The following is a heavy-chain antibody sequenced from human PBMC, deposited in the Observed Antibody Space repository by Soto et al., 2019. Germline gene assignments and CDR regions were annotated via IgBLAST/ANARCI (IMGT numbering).Heavy chain of an antibody. D-gene: IGHD2-15*01. V-gene: IGHV3-23*01. CDR2: ISGSGGST. CDR3: AKVRDIVVVVAASDV. J-gene: IGHJ6*04. CDR1: GFTCSSYA. Sequence: GGSLRLSCAASGFTCSSYAMSWVRQAPGKGLEWVSAISGSGGSTYYADSVKGRFTISRDNSKNTLYLQMNSLRAEDTAVYYCAKVRDIVVVVAASDVWGKGTTVTVSS.